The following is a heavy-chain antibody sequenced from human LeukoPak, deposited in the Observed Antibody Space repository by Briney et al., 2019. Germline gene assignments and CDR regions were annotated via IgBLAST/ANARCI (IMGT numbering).Heavy chain of an antibody. Sequence: ASVKVSFKASGYTFTGYYMHWVRQAPGQGLEWMGWINPNSGGTNYAQKFQGRVTMTRDTSISTAYMELSRLRSDDTAVYYWATFGDSSGYYKSIDYWGQGTLVTVSS. V-gene: IGHV1-2*02. CDR3: ATFGDSSGYYKSIDY. CDR1: GYTFTGYY. D-gene: IGHD3-22*01. CDR2: INPNSGGT. J-gene: IGHJ4*02.